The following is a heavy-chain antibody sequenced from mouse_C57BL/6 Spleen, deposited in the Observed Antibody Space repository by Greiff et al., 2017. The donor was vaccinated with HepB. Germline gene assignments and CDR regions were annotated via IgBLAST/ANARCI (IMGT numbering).Heavy chain of an antibody. Sequence: EVQGVESGGGLVKPGGSLKLSCAASGFTFSDYGMHWVRQAPEKGLEWVAYISSGSSTIYYADTVKGRFTISRDKAKNTLFLQMTSLRSEDTAMYYCARTLFYYDYAWFAYWGQGTLVTVSA. J-gene: IGHJ3*01. D-gene: IGHD2-4*01. V-gene: IGHV5-17*01. CDR2: ISSGSSTI. CDR1: GFTFSDYG. CDR3: ARTLFYYDYAWFAY.